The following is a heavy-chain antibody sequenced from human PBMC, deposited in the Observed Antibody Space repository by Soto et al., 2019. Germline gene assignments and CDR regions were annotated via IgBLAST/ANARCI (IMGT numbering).Heavy chain of an antibody. D-gene: IGHD5-18*01. CDR2: IYYSGST. V-gene: IGHV4-59*08. Sequence: PSETLSLTCTVSSGSIINYYWSWIRQPPGKGLEWIGYIYYSGSTYYNPSLQSRVIISVDTSKNQFFLYLNSVTAADTAVYYCARHGNPVTSDSGQGTLVTVSS. J-gene: IGHJ4*02. CDR3: ARHGNPVTSD. CDR1: SGSIINYY.